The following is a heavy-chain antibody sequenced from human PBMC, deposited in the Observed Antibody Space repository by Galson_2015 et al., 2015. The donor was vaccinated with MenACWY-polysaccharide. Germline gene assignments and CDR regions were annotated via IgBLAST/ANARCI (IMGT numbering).Heavy chain of an antibody. D-gene: IGHD2-15*01. J-gene: IGHJ5*02. V-gene: IGHV3-23*01. CDR3: AKANSGGICTSGWACWFDP. CDR1: GFTFTHYA. CDR2: IGGSGTT. Sequence: LRLSCAASGFTFTHYAMHWVRQAPGKGLEWVSSIGGSGTTYYADSVMGRFTISRDNSKNMVYLQMNSLRAEDTAIYYCAKANSGGICTSGWACWFDPWGQGSLVIVSS.